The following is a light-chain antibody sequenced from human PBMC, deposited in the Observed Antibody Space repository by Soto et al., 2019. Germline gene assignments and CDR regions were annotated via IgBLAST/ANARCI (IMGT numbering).Light chain of an antibody. J-gene: IGKJ1*01. CDR3: QQYVSYPWT. V-gene: IGKV3-20*01. CDR2: TTS. CDR1: QSLSGY. Sequence: DIVLTQSPGTLSLSPGERASLSCRASQSLSGYLAWYQQRPGQAPRLLIYTTSNRATDIPDRFSGSGSGTEFTLTISSLEPEDFAVYYCQQYVSYPWTFGQGTKVEIK.